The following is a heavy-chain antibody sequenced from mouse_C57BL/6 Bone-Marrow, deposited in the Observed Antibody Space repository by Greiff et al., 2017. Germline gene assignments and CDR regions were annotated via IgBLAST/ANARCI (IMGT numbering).Heavy chain of an antibody. V-gene: IGHV1-4*01. Sequence: VQLQQSGAELARPGASVKMSCKASGYTFTSYTLHWVKQRPGQGLEWIGYINPSSGYTKYNQKFKDKATLTADKSSSTAYMQLSGLTSEDSAVYDGARETGYWYFDVWGTGTTVTVSS. CDR2: INPSSGYT. J-gene: IGHJ1*03. CDR1: GYTFTSYT. D-gene: IGHD4-1*01. CDR3: ARETGYWYFDV.